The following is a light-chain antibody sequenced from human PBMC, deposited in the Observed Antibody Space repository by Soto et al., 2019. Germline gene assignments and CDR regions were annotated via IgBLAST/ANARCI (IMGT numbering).Light chain of an antibody. CDR1: SEHSNYA. CDR2: LATDGSH. CDR3: QNWGTGGWV. Sequence: QLVLTQSPSASASLGASVKLTCTLSSEHSNYAIAWYQQQPEKGPRYLMKLATDGSHTKGDGIPDRFSGSSSGAERYLTIASLQAEDEADYYCQNWGTGGWVFGGGTKVTVL. J-gene: IGLJ3*02. V-gene: IGLV4-69*01.